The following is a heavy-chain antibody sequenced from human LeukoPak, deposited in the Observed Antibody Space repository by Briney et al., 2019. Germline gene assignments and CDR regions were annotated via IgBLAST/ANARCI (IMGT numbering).Heavy chain of an antibody. CDR3: ARDSSLAYNWFDP. J-gene: IGHJ5*02. V-gene: IGHV4-4*07. CDR2: IYTSGST. Sequence: PSENLSRTCTVSGGSISSYYWSWIRQPAGNGLEWIGRIYTSGSTNYNTSLKSRVTMSVDTSKNQFSLKLSSVPAADTAVYYCARDSSLAYNWFDPWGQGTLVTVSS. CDR1: GGSISSYY.